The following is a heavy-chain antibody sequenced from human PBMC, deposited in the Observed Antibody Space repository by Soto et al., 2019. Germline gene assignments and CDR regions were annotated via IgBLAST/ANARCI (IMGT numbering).Heavy chain of an antibody. V-gene: IGHV1-46*02. J-gene: IGHJ4*02. Sequence: QVQLVQSGAEVKKPGASVKVSCKASGYTFNSYYMHWVRQAPGQGLEWMGIINPSGGSTSYAQKFQRRVTMTRDTSTSTVYMELSSLRSEDTAVYYCARVGETYCSGGSCGGDYWGQRTLVTVSS. CDR3: ARVGETYCSGGSCGGDY. CDR2: INPSGGST. CDR1: GYTFNSYY. D-gene: IGHD2-15*01.